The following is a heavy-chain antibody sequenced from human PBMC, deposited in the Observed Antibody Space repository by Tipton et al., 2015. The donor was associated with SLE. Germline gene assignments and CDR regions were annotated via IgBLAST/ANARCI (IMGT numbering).Heavy chain of an antibody. J-gene: IGHJ4*02. Sequence: TLSLTYTVSGGSVSSGSYYWAWIRQPPGKGPEWIGNMYFSGSTYYSPSLKSRVTISVDTSRNQFSLQVSSVTAADTAVYYCARPGSGDYWGQGTLVTVSS. V-gene: IGHV4-39*07. CDR2: MYFSGST. CDR3: ARPGSGDY. D-gene: IGHD6-25*01. CDR1: GGSVSSGSYY.